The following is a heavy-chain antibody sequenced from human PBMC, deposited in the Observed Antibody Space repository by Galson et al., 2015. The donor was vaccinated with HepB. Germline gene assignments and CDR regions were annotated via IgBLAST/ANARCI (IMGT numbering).Heavy chain of an antibody. V-gene: IGHV3-23*01. CDR3: AKDREFRGSGWYYFDY. CDR1: GFTLSSYS. J-gene: IGHJ4*02. CDR2: ISGSGGST. Sequence: SLRLSCAASGFTLSSYSMNWVRQAPGKGLEWVSVISGSGGSTYYADSVKGRFTISRDNSKNTLYLQMNSLRAEDTALYYCAKDREFRGSGWYYFDYWGQGTLVTVSS. D-gene: IGHD6-13*01.